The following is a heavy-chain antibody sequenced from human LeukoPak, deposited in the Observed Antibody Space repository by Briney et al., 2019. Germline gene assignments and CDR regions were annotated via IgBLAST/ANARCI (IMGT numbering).Heavy chain of an antibody. Sequence: GGSLRLSCAASGFPFSSYAMSWVRQPPAKGREWVSAIRCSGGSTYYADSVKGRFTISRDNSKNTLYLQMNSLRAEDTAVYYCALEYCSSTSCYSWDAFDIWGQGTMVTVSS. V-gene: IGHV3-23*01. D-gene: IGHD2-2*01. CDR2: IRCSGGST. J-gene: IGHJ3*02. CDR1: GFPFSSYA. CDR3: ALEYCSSTSCYSWDAFDI.